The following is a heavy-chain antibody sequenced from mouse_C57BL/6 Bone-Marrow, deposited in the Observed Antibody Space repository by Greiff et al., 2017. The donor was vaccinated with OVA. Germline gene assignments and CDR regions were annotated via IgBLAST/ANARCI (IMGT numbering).Heavy chain of an antibody. CDR3: ARDLLYAMDY. V-gene: IGHV5-4*01. J-gene: IGHJ4*01. Sequence: EVMLVESGGGLVKPGGSLKLSCAASGFTFSSYAMSWVRQTPEKRLEWVATISDGGSYTYYPDNVKGRFTISRDNAKNNLYLQMSHLKSEDTAMYYCARDLLYAMDYWGQGTSVTVSS. CDR1: GFTFSSYA. CDR2: ISDGGSYT.